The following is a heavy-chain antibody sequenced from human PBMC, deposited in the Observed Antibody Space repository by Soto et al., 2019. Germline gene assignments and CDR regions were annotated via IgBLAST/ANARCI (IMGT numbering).Heavy chain of an antibody. J-gene: IGHJ3*02. Sequence: SETLSLTCAVYGGSFSGYYWSWIRQPPGKGLEWIGEINHSGSTNYNPSLKSRVTISVDTSKNQFSLKLSSVTAADTAVYYCARGRRIAVDGVFDIWGQGAMLT. CDR3: ARGRRIAVDGVFDI. V-gene: IGHV4-34*01. CDR2: INHSGST. D-gene: IGHD6-19*01. CDR1: GGSFSGYY.